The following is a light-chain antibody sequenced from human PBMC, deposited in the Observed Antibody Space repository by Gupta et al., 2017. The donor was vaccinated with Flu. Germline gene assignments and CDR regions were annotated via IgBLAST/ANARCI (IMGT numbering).Light chain of an antibody. CDR3: QQYYSTPYT. CDR1: QSVLYSSNNKNY. Sequence: PDSLAVSLGERATINCKSSQSVLYSSNNKNYLAWYQQKPGQPPKLLIYWASTRESGVPDRFSGSGSGTDFTLTISSLQAEDVAVYYCQQYYSTPYTFGQGTKLEIK. CDR2: WAS. J-gene: IGKJ2*01. V-gene: IGKV4-1*01.